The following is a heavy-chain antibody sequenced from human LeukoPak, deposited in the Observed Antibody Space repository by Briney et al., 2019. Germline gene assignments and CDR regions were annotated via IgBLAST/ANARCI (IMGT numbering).Heavy chain of an antibody. Sequence: ASVNVSCKASGYTSTVYYMHWVRQAPGQGLEWMGWINPNSGGTNYAQKFQGRVTMTRDTSISTAYMELSRLRSDDTAVYYCAGVAAAGTGDYFDYWGQGTLVTVSS. D-gene: IGHD6-13*01. V-gene: IGHV1-2*02. CDR1: GYTSTVYY. CDR2: INPNSGGT. CDR3: AGVAAAGTGDYFDY. J-gene: IGHJ4*02.